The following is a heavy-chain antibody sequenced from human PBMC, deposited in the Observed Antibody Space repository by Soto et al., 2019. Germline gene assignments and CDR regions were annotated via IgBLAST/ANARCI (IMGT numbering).Heavy chain of an antibody. CDR1: GGSFSGYY. Sequence: PSETLSLTCAVYGGSFSGYYWSWIRQPPGKGLEWIGEINHRGSTNYNPSLKRRATISVDTSKNQFSLKLSSVTAADTAVYYCARRGVTMVRGVPASRVYYYGMDVWGQGTTVTVS. J-gene: IGHJ6*02. V-gene: IGHV4-34*01. CDR2: INHRGST. CDR3: ARRGVTMVRGVPASRVYYYGMDV. D-gene: IGHD3-10*01.